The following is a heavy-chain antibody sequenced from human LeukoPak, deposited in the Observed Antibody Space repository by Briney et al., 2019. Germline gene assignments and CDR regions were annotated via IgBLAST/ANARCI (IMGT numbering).Heavy chain of an antibody. J-gene: IGHJ4*02. CDR1: GFTFSSYA. CDR2: ISYDGSNK. CDR3: AREGVVVITYYYFDY. D-gene: IGHD3-22*01. V-gene: IGHV3-30-3*01. Sequence: GGSLRLSCAASGFTFSSYAMHWVRQAPGKGLEWVAVISYDGSNKYYADSVKGRFTISRDNSKNTLYLQMNSLRAEDTAVYYCAREGVVVITYYYFDYWGQGTLVTVSS.